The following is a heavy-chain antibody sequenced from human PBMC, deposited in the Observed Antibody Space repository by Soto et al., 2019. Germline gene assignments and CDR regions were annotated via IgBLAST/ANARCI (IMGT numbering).Heavy chain of an antibody. V-gene: IGHV3-30-3*01. J-gene: IGHJ6*02. Sequence: PGGSLRLSCAASEFTFNTYALHWVRQAPGKGLEWVAVISYDGSKKFYADSVKGRFTISRDNSKNTLYLQMNSLRAEGTAVYYCARDRVQMVDGMDVWGRGTTVTVSS. CDR2: ISYDGSKK. CDR3: ARDRVQMVDGMDV. D-gene: IGHD2-15*01. CDR1: EFTFNTYA.